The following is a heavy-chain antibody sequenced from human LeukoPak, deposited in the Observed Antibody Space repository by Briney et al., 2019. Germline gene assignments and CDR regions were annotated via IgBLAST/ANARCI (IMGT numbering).Heavy chain of an antibody. Sequence: GESLKISCKGSGYSFSNYWIAWVRQMPGKGLEWMGIIYPGDSDTRYSPSLQGRVTISADKSISTAYLQWSSLKASDTAIYYCARQGDGYTFDYWGQGTLVTVSS. J-gene: IGHJ4*02. V-gene: IGHV5-51*01. CDR2: IYPGDSDT. D-gene: IGHD5-24*01. CDR3: ARQGDGYTFDY. CDR1: GYSFSNYW.